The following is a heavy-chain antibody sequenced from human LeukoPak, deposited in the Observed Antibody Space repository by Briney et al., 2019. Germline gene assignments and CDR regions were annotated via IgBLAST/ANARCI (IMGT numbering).Heavy chain of an antibody. CDR1: GGSISSGDYY. CDR2: IYYSGST. D-gene: IGHD4-17*01. Sequence: PSQTLSLTCTVSGGSISSGDYYWSWIRQPQGKGLERIGYIYYSGSTYYNPSLKSRVTISVDTSKNQFSLKLSSVTAADTAVYYCARSLNDYGDHDAFDIWRLGTMVTVSS. J-gene: IGHJ3*02. CDR3: ARSLNDYGDHDAFDI. V-gene: IGHV4-30-4*08.